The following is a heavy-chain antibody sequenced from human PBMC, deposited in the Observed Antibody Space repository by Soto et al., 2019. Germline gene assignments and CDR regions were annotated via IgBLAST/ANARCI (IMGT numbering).Heavy chain of an antibody. Sequence: KSSETLSLTCTVSGGSISSGGYYWSWIRQHPGKGLEWIGYIYYSGSTYYNPSLKSRVTISVDTSKNQFSLKLSSVTAADTAVYYCARGRRLWGMDVWGQGTTVTVSS. J-gene: IGHJ6*02. CDR1: GGSISSGGYY. CDR3: ARGRRLWGMDV. V-gene: IGHV4-31*03. D-gene: IGHD2-21*01. CDR2: IYYSGST.